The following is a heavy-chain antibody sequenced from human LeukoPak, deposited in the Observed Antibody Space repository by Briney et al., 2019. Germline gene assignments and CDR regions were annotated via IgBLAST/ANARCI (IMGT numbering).Heavy chain of an antibody. V-gene: IGHV1-69*04. J-gene: IGHJ5*02. Sequence: ASVKVSCKASGRTFSSYAISWVRQAPGQGLEWMGRIIPILGIANYAQKFRGRVTITADKSTSTAYMELSSLRSEDTAVYYCARDEAGSSWFDPWGQGTLVTVSS. D-gene: IGHD6-13*01. CDR3: ARDEAGSSWFDP. CDR1: GRTFSSYA. CDR2: IIPILGIA.